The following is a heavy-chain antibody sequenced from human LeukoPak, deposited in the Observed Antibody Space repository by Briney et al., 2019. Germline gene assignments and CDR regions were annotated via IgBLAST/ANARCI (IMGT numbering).Heavy chain of an antibody. V-gene: IGHV1-46*01. CDR3: ARRGIAVAGPDY. J-gene: IGHJ4*02. CDR2: INPSGGST. D-gene: IGHD6-19*01. CDR1: GYTFTSYY. Sequence: ASVEVSCKASGYTFTSYYMHWVRQAPGQGLEWMGIINPSGGSTSYAQKFQGRVTMTRDTSTSTVYMELSSLRSEDTAVYYCARRGIAVAGPDYWGQGTLVTVSS.